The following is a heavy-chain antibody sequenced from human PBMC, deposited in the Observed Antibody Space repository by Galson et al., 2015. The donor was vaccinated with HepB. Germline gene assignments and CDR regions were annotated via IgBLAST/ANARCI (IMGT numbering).Heavy chain of an antibody. CDR2: IYSGGST. Sequence: SLRLSCAASGFTVSSNYMSWVRQAPGKGLEWVSVIYSGGSTYYADSVKGRFTISGDNFKNTLYLQMNSLRAEDTAVYYCVAEEGFCNGGSCYTYNWFDPWGQGTLVTVSS. CDR1: GFTVSSNY. CDR3: VAEEGFCNGGSCYTYNWFDP. D-gene: IGHD2-15*01. V-gene: IGHV3-53*01. J-gene: IGHJ5*02.